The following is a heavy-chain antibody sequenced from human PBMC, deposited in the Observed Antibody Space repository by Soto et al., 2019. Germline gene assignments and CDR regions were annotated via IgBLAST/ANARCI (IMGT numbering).Heavy chain of an antibody. CDR2: ISWKSGSR. CDR1: GFTFDDYA. D-gene: IGHD1-1*01. J-gene: IGHJ6*02. CDR3: ARQLERRNYYYYGMDV. V-gene: IGHV3-9*01. Sequence: EVQMVESGGGLVQPGRSLRLSCAVSGFTFDDYAMHWVRQAPGKGLEWVSGISWKSGSRGYADSVKGRFTISRDDAKNSLYLQMNSLRAEDTALYYCARQLERRNYYYYGMDVWGRGTTVTVSS.